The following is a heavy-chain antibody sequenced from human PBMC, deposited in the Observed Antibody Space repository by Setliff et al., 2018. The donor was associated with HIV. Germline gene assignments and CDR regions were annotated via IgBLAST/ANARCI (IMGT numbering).Heavy chain of an antibody. J-gene: IGHJ4*02. CDR3: ARVRLTMIMMVDYFDQ. CDR2: IYYSGST. D-gene: IGHD3-22*01. Sequence: SETLSLTCTVSGGSISSGGYYWSWIRQHPGKGLEWIGYIYYSGSTYYNPSLKSRVTISVDTSKNQLSLSLTSVTAADTAVYYCARVRLTMIMMVDYFDQWGQGTLVTVSS. V-gene: IGHV4-31*03. CDR1: GGSISSGGYY.